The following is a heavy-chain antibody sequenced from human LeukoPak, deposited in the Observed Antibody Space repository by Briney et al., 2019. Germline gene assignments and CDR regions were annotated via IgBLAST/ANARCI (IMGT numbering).Heavy chain of an antibody. J-gene: IGHJ2*01. Sequence: GGSLRLSCGASGFTFSSYGVHWVRQAPGQGLEWVALISYDGTIKFYADSVKGRFTISRDNSKNTLYLQMSSLRPEDTAVYYCVAYGANSGDYYFDLWGCGTLVTVSS. V-gene: IGHV3-30*03. CDR1: GFTFSSYG. D-gene: IGHD4-23*01. CDR3: VAYGANSGDYYFDL. CDR2: ISYDGTIK.